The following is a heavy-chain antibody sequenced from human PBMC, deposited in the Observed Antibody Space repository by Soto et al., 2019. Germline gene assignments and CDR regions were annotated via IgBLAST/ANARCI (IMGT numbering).Heavy chain of an antibody. V-gene: IGHV4-39*01. CDR3: ARLSRITIFGVVISLGWAFDI. D-gene: IGHD3-3*01. CDR1: GGSISSSSYY. Sequence: SETQSLTCTVSGGSISSSSYYWGWIRQPPGKGLEWIGSIYYSGSTYYNPSLKSRVTISVDTSKNQFSLKLSSVTAADTAVYYCARLSRITIFGVVISLGWAFDIWGQGTMVTVSS. J-gene: IGHJ3*02. CDR2: IYYSGST.